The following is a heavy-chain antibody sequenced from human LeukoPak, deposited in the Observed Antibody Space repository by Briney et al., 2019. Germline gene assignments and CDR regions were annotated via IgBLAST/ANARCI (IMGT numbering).Heavy chain of an antibody. D-gene: IGHD5-12*01. V-gene: IGHV4-61*02. CDR2: IHTSGST. J-gene: IGHJ2*01. CDR1: GDSISSGSYY. CDR3: VRSSPGGYSYWYFDL. Sequence: SETLSLTCTVSGDSISSGSYYWSWIRQPAGEGLEWIGRIHTSGSTNYNPSLRSRVTISVDTSKNQFSLKLSSVTAADTAAYYCVRSSPGGYSYWYFDLWGRGALVTVSP.